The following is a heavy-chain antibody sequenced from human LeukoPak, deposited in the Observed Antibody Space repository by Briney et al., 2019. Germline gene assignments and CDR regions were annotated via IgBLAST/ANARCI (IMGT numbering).Heavy chain of an antibody. CDR2: ISGSGGST. Sequence: PGGSLRLSCAASGFTFSSYAMSWVRQAPGKGLEWVSAISGSGGSTYYADSVKGRFTISRDNSKNTLYLQMSSLRAEDTAVYYCAKGAKQWLRYQDFQHWGQGTLVTVSS. V-gene: IGHV3-23*01. D-gene: IGHD6-19*01. CDR1: GFTFSSYA. J-gene: IGHJ1*01. CDR3: AKGAKQWLRYQDFQH.